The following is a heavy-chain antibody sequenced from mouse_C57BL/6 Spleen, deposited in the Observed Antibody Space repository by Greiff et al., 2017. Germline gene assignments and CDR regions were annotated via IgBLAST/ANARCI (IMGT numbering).Heavy chain of an antibody. CDR1: GYTFTDYN. D-gene: IGHD2-5*01. V-gene: IGHV1-18*01. CDR2: INPNNGST. Sequence: VQLQQSGPELVKPGASVKIPCKASGYTFTDYNMDWVKQSHGKSLEWIGDINPNNGSTNYNQKFKGKATFTVDKSASTAYMELRRLTSDDTAVYYCARGDSNYTFFDYWGQGTTLTVSS. CDR3: ARGDSNYTFFDY. J-gene: IGHJ2*01.